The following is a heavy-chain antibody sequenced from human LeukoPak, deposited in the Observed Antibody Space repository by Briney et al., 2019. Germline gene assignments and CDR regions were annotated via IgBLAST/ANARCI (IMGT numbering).Heavy chain of an antibody. CDR1: GFTFSSYA. D-gene: IGHD5-24*01. Sequence: GRSLRLSCAASGFTFSSYAMHWVRQAPGQGLEWVALISYDGSDRYYADSVKGRFTISRDKSKNTLYLQMNSLRVEDTAVYYCARDPYTYRPRELYNWLDPWGQGTLVTVSS. J-gene: IGHJ5*02. V-gene: IGHV3-30-3*01. CDR3: ARDPYTYRPRELYNWLDP. CDR2: ISYDGSDR.